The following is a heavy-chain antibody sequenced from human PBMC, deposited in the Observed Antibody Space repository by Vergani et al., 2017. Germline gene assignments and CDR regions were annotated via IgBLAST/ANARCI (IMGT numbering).Heavy chain of an antibody. CDR3: ARDRRYSIGWCDY. CDR1: GFTFSSYG. V-gene: IGHV3-33*01. D-gene: IGHD6-19*01. J-gene: IGHJ4*02. CDR2: IWYDGSNK. Sequence: QVQLVESGGGVVQPGRSLRLSCAASGFTFSSYGMHWVRQAPGKGLEWVAVIWYDGSNKYYADSVRGRFTISRDNSKNTLYLQMNSLRAEDTAVYYCARDRRYSIGWCDYWGQGTLVTVSS.